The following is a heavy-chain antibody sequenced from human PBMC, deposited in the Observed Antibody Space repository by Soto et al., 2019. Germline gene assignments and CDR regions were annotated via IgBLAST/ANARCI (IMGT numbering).Heavy chain of an antibody. CDR2: ISYDGNNE. CDR1: GITFSNYG. CDR3: AKDRGYCSGGRCYWYFDL. Sequence: QVQLVESGGGVVQPGRSLRLSCAASGITFSNYGMHWVRQAPGKGLEWVAVISYDGNNENYADSVKGRFTISRDNSKNTXYLQMNSLRAEDTAVYYCAKDRGYCSGGRCYWYFDLWGRGTLVTVSS. J-gene: IGHJ2*01. V-gene: IGHV3-30*18. D-gene: IGHD2-15*01.